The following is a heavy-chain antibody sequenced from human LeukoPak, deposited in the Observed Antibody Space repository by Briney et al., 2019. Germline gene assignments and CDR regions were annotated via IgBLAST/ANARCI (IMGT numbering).Heavy chain of an antibody. CDR1: AFTFSDHY. CDR3: ARATGKNYFDY. CDR2: ISNTGDTM. J-gene: IGHJ4*02. V-gene: IGHV3-11*01. Sequence: PGGSLRLSCAASAFTFSDHYMSRIRQAPGKGLEWVSYISNTGDTMYYPDSVKGRFTISRDNARNSLYLQMNSLRADDTAVYYCARATGKNYFDYWGQGTLVTVSS. D-gene: IGHD1-1*01.